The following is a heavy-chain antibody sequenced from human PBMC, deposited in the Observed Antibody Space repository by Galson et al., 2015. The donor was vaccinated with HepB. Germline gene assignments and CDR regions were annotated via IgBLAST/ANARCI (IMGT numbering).Heavy chain of an antibody. CDR2: ISGSGGST. Sequence: SLRLSCAASGFTFSSYAMSWVRQAPGKGLEWVSAISGSGGSTYYADSVKGRFTISRDNSKNTLYLQMNSLRAEDTAVYYCAKARGALRERLLDYLGQGTLVTVSS. CDR3: AKARGALRERLLDY. V-gene: IGHV3-23*01. D-gene: IGHD1-1*01. CDR1: GFTFSSYA. J-gene: IGHJ4*02.